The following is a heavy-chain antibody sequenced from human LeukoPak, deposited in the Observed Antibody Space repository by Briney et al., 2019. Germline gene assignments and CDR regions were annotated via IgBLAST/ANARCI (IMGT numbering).Heavy chain of an antibody. Sequence: SETLSLTCTVSGGSISSGGYYWSWIRQPPGKGLEWIGYIYHSGSTYYNPSLKSRVTISVDRSKNQFSLKLSSVTAADTAVYYCARGDTYGGNDKPFDYWGQGTLVTVSS. D-gene: IGHD4-23*01. CDR1: GGSISSGGYY. J-gene: IGHJ4*02. V-gene: IGHV4-30-2*01. CDR2: IYHSGST. CDR3: ARGDTYGGNDKPFDY.